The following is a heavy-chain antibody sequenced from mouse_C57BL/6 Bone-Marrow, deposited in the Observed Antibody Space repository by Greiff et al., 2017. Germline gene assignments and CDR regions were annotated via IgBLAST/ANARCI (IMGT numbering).Heavy chain of an antibody. CDR1: GYSFTSYY. J-gene: IGHJ2*01. CDR3: ASYHYGSSPYYFDY. D-gene: IGHD1-1*01. V-gene: IGHV1-66*01. CDR2: IYPGSGNT. Sequence: VQLQQSGPELVKPGASVKISCKASGYSFTSYYIHWVKQRPGQGLEWIGWIYPGSGNTKYNEKFKGKATLTADTSSSTAYMQLSSLTSEDSAVYYCASYHYGSSPYYFDYWGQGTTLTVSS.